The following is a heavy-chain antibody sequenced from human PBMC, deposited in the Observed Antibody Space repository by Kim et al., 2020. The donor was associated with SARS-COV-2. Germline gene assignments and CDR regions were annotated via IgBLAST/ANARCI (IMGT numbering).Heavy chain of an antibody. CDR2: IVYSGST. CDR1: GGSISIYY. D-gene: IGHD3-3*01. V-gene: IGHV4-59*08. CDR3: ARGVTGTIFGVVIIPTWFEP. Sequence: SETLSLTCTVSGGSISIYYWSWIRQPPGKGLEWIGYIVYSGSTNYNPSLKSRVTISVDTSKNQFSLKLSSVTAADTAVYYCARGVTGTIFGVVIIPTWFEPWGQGTLVTVSS. J-gene: IGHJ5*02.